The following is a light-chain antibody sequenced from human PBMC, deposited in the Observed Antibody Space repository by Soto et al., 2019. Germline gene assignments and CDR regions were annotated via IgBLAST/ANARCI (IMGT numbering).Light chain of an antibody. J-gene: IGLJ3*02. Sequence: QLVLTQSPSASASLGASVKLTCTLSSGHKKYAIAWHQQQPQKGPRYLMNVNSDGSHSKGDGIPDRFSGSSSGTERYLIISSLQSEDEADYYCQTWGNGFRVFGGGTKLTVL. CDR3: QTWGNGFRV. V-gene: IGLV4-69*01. CDR1: SGHKKYA. CDR2: VNSDGSH.